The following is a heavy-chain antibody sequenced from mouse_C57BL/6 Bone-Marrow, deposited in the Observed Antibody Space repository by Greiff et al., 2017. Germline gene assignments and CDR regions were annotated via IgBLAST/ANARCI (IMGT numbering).Heavy chain of an antibody. CDR3: AISGGTTGVDY. D-gene: IGHD1-1*01. CDR1: GYTFTDYY. Sequence: VQLQQSGPELVKPGASVKISCKASGYTFTDYYMNWVKQSHGKSLEWIGDINPNNGGTSYNQKFKGKATLTVDKSSSTAYMELRSLTSEDSAVYYCAISGGTTGVDYWGQGTSVTVSS. V-gene: IGHV1-26*01. CDR2: INPNNGGT. J-gene: IGHJ4*01.